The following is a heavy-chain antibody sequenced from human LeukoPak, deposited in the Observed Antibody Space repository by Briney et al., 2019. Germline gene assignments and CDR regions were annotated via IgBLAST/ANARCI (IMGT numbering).Heavy chain of an antibody. V-gene: IGHV4-59*01. CDR1: GDSISTYY. D-gene: IGHD6-13*01. Sequence: PSETLSLTCTVSGDSISTYYWSWIRQPPGKGLEWIGYIYYRVTSDYNPSLKSRVTMSVDMSTRQISLKLSSVTAADTAVYYCARLGHFYSNSWYPGFDYWGQGTLVSVSS. CDR3: ARLGHFYSNSWYPGFDY. J-gene: IGHJ4*02. CDR2: IYYRVTS.